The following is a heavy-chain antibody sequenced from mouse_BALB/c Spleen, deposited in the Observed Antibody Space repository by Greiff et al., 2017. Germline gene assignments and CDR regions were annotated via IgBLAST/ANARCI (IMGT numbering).Heavy chain of an antibody. CDR1: GFTFSDYY. CDR2: ISDGGSYT. Sequence: EVMLVESGGGLVKPGGSLKLSCAASGFTFSDYYMYWVRQTPEKRLEWVATISDGGSYTYYPDSVKGRFIISRDNAKNNLYLQMSSLKSENTAMYYCARGDYGYGGSWLAYWGQGTLVTVSA. J-gene: IGHJ3*01. V-gene: IGHV5-4*02. CDR3: ARGDYGYGGSWLAY. D-gene: IGHD2-2*01.